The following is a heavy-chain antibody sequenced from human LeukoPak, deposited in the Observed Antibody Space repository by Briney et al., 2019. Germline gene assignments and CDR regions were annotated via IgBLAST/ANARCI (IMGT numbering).Heavy chain of an antibody. CDR3: AKDRIASPPQGRFDP. Sequence: GGSLRLSCAASGFTFRSYAMNWVRQAPGKGLEWVSAIRGSGDSTYYADSVKGRFTIPRDNSQNTLYLQMNSLGAEDTAIYYCAKDRIASPPQGRFDPWGQGTLVTVSS. CDR2: IRGSGDST. J-gene: IGHJ5*02. CDR1: GFTFRSYA. V-gene: IGHV3-23*01. D-gene: IGHD6-6*01.